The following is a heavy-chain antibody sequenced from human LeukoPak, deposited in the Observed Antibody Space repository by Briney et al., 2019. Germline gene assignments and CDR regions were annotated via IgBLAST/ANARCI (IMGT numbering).Heavy chain of an antibody. CDR2: IIPIFGTA. Sequence: SVKVSCKASGGTFTSYGISWVRQAPGQGLEWMGGIIPIFGTANYAQKFQGRVTFTADESTSTAYMELSSLRSEDTAVYYCARDRPYYYGSGSYYGYDYWGQGTLVTVSS. D-gene: IGHD3-10*01. CDR1: GGTFTSYG. J-gene: IGHJ4*02. V-gene: IGHV1-69*01. CDR3: ARDRPYYYGSGSYYGYDY.